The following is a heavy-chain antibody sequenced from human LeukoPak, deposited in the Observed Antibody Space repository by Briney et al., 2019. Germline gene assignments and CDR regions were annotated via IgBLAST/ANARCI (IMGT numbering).Heavy chain of an antibody. V-gene: IGHV3-23*01. Sequence: GGSLRLSCAASGFTFSSYAMTWVRQAPGKGLERVSVISDSGSTTHYADSVQGRFIISRDNSENTLYLHMDSLRAEDTAVYYCAKYISGYAPNFDYWGQGTLVTVSS. CDR3: AKYISGYAPNFDY. D-gene: IGHD6-19*01. J-gene: IGHJ4*02. CDR2: ISDSGSTT. CDR1: GFTFSSYA.